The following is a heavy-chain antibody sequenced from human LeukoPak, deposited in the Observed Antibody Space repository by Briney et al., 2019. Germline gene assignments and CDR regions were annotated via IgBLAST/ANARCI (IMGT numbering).Heavy chain of an antibody. CDR1: GGSISGGDYY. CDR2: MYHTGST. CDR3: ARVPGPNWFDP. J-gene: IGHJ5*02. Sequence: PSETLSLTCTVSGGSISGGDYYWSWIRQPPGKGLEWIGSMYHTGSTYYNPSLKSRVTISVDTSKNQFSLKLSSVTAADTAVYYCARVPGPNWFDPWGQGTLVTVSS. V-gene: IGHV4-39*07.